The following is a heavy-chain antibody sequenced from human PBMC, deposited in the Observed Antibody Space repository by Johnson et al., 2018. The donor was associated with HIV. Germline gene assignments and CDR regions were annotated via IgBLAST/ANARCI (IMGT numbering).Heavy chain of an antibody. J-gene: IGHJ3*02. CDR1: GFTFSDYY. CDR3: ARVVAYDAFDI. Sequence: QVQLVESGGGVVQPGRSLRLSCAAPGFTFSDYYMSWIRQAPGKGLEWVSYISSSGSTIYYADSVKGRFTISSDNAKNSLYLQMNSLRAEDTAVYYCARVVAYDAFDIWGQGTMVTVSS. D-gene: IGHD5-12*01. V-gene: IGHV3-11*04. CDR2: ISSSGSTI.